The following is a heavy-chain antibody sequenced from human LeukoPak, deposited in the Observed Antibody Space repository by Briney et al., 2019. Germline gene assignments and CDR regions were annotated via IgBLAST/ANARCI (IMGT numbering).Heavy chain of an antibody. CDR1: GGSISSGGYY. Sequence: SQTLSLTCTVSGGSISSGGYYWSWIRQHPGKGLEWLGYIYYSGSTYYNPSLKSRVTISVDTSKNQFSLKPSSVTAADTAVYYCARGAYGAAAFYYFDYWGQGTLVTVSS. D-gene: IGHD6-13*01. J-gene: IGHJ4*02. CDR3: ARGAYGAAAFYYFDY. CDR2: IYYSGST. V-gene: IGHV4-31*03.